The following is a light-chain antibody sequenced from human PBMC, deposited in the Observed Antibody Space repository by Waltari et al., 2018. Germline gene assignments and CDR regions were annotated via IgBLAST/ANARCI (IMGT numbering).Light chain of an antibody. J-gene: IGKJ4*01. CDR1: QSVSSY. CDR2: DAS. V-gene: IGKV3-11*01. Sequence: EILMTQSPGTLSVSPGETATLSCRASQSVSSYLAWYQQKPGQAPRLLIYDASNRATGIPARFSGSGSGTDFTLTISSLEPEDFAVYYCQQRSNWPPLTFGGGTNVEIK. CDR3: QQRSNWPPLT.